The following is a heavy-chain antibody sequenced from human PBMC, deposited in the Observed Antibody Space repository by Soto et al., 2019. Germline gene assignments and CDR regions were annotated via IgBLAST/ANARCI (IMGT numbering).Heavy chain of an antibody. CDR3: ARVRSCSGGSCYSMRPYYFDY. D-gene: IGHD2-15*01. J-gene: IGHJ4*02. Sequence: QVQLVQSGAEVKKPGASVKVSCKASGYTFTSYGISWVRQAPGQGLEWMGWISAYNGNTNYAQKLQGRVTMTTDTSTSTAYMGLRGLRSDDTAVYYCARVRSCSGGSCYSMRPYYFDYWGQGTLVTVSS. CDR2: ISAYNGNT. V-gene: IGHV1-18*04. CDR1: GYTFTSYG.